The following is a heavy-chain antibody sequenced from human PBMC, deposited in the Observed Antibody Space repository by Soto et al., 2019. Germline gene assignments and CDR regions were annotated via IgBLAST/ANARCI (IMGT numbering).Heavy chain of an antibody. D-gene: IGHD1-20*01. Sequence: QLHLQESGPRLVKYSETLSLTCTVSGGSISTSHYWGWVRQPPGKGLEWIGSVFSSGSPYYSPSFKSRIPLSVDTSKNQFSLTVRSVTATDTAVYFCARHYNTGAFFDFWGPGNLVTVSS. J-gene: IGHJ4*02. CDR3: ARHYNTGAFFDF. CDR1: GGSISTSHY. V-gene: IGHV4-39*01. CDR2: VFSSGSP.